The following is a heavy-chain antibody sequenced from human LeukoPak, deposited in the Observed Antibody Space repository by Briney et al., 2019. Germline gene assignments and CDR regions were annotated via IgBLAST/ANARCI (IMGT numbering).Heavy chain of an antibody. V-gene: IGHV3-23*01. CDR2: ISGSGGST. CDR3: ATEPGSGSYRSLYYYYYYGMDV. J-gene: IGHJ6*02. CDR1: GFTFSSYA. D-gene: IGHD3-10*01. Sequence: GGSLRLSCAASGFTFSSYAMSWVHQAPGKGLEWVSAISGSGGSTYYADSVKGRFTISRDNSKNTLYLQMNSLRAEDTAVYYCATEPGSGSYRSLYYYYYYGMDVWGQGTTVTVSS.